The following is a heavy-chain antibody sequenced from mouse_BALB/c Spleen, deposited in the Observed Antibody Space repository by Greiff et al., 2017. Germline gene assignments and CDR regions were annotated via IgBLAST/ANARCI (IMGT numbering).Heavy chain of an antibody. CDR3: ARRDGNYDAMDY. CDR1: GYTFTDYA. CDR2: ISTYYGDA. D-gene: IGHD2-1*01. Sequence: QVQLKESGAELVRPGVSVKISCKGSGYTFTDYAMHWVKQSHAKSLEWIGVISTYYGDASYNQKFKGKATMTVDKSSSTAYMELARLTSEDSAIYYWARRDGNYDAMDYWGQGTSVTVSS. J-gene: IGHJ4*01. V-gene: IGHV1S137*01.